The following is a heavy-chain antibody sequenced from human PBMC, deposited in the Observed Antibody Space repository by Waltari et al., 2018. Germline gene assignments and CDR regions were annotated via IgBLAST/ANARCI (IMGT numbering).Heavy chain of an antibody. CDR1: GFTFSDYY. J-gene: IGHJ3*02. CDR2: ISSSGSTI. Sequence: QVQLVESGGGLVKPGGSLRLSCAASGFTFSDYYMSWIRQAPGKGLEWVSYISSSGSTIYYADAVKGRFTISRDNSKNPLYLQMNSLRAEDTAVYYCAKDSDYGAFDIWGQGTMVTVSS. CDR3: AKDSDYGAFDI. D-gene: IGHD3-16*01. V-gene: IGHV3-11*01.